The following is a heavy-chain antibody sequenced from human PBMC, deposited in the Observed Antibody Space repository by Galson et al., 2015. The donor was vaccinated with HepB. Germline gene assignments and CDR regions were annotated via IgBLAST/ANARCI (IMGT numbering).Heavy chain of an antibody. J-gene: IGHJ6*02. D-gene: IGHD6-19*01. V-gene: IGHV3-30-3*01. CDR1: GFTFSSYA. Sequence: SLRLSCAASGFTFSSYAMHWVRQAPGKGLEWVAVISYDGSNKYYADSVKGRFTISRDNSKNTLYLQMNSLRAEDTAVYYCARDGTFATPSGWYDYGMDVWGQGTTVTVSS. CDR2: ISYDGSNK. CDR3: ARDGTFATPSGWYDYGMDV.